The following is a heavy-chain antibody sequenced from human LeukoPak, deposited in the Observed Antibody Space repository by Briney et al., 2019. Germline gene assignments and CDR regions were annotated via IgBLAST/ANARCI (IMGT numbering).Heavy chain of an antibody. CDR2: INPNSGGT. J-gene: IGHJ5*02. CDR3: ARVAISGVVTTNWFDP. D-gene: IGHD3-3*01. CDR1: GYTFTGYY. Sequence: ASVKVSCKASGYTFTGYYMHWVRLAPGQGLEWMGWINPNSGGTNYAQKFQGRVSMTRDTSISTAYMELSRLRSDDTAVYYCARVAISGVVTTNWFDPWGQGTLVTVSS. V-gene: IGHV1-2*02.